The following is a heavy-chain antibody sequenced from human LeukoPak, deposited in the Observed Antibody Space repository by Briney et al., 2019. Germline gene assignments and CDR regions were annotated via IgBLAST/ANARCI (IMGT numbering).Heavy chain of an antibody. CDR2: IYYSGST. D-gene: IGHD2-21*02. CDR1: GGSISSYY. CDR3: AGFDCSGDCYSAFDY. J-gene: IGHJ4*02. V-gene: IGHV4-59*01. Sequence: PSETLSLTCTVSGGSISSYYWSWIRQPPGKGLEWIGYIYYSGSTNYNPSLKSRVTISVDTSKNQFSLKLSPVTAADTAVYYCAGFDCSGDCYSAFDYWGQGTLVTVSS.